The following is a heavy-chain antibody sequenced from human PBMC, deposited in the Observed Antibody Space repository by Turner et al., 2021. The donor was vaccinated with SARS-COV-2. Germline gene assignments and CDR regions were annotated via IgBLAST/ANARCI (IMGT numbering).Heavy chain of an antibody. J-gene: IGHJ4*02. D-gene: IGHD3-3*01. CDR3: ARDRSTYYDFWSGYWHFDY. CDR2: INQDGSEK. V-gene: IGHV3-7*01. Sequence: EVQLVESGGGLVQPGGSLRPYCAASGFTFSSYWMSWVRQAPGKGLEWVANINQDGSEKYYVDSVKGRFTISRDNAKNSLYLQMNSLRAEDTAVYYCARDRSTYYDFWSGYWHFDYWGQGTLVTVSS. CDR1: GFTFSSYW.